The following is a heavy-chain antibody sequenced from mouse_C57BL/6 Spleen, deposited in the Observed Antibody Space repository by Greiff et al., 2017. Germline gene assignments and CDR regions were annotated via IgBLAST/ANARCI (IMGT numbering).Heavy chain of an antibody. J-gene: IGHJ4*01. Sequence: VKLQQPGAELVRPGSSVKLSCKASGYTFTSYWMDWVKQRPGQGLEWIGNIYPSDSETHYNQKFKDKATLTVDKSSSTAYMQLSSLTSEDSAVYYCARVYSNAMDYWGQGTSVTVSS. V-gene: IGHV1-61*01. D-gene: IGHD2-5*01. CDR3: ARVYSNAMDY. CDR2: IYPSDSET. CDR1: GYTFTSYW.